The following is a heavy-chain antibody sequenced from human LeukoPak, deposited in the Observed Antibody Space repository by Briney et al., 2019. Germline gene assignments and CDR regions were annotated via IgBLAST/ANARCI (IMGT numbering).Heavy chain of an antibody. V-gene: IGHV1-69*05. D-gene: IGHD6-6*01. J-gene: IGHJ3*02. CDR3: ARERYSSSSEKAFDI. CDR2: IIPIFGTA. Sequence: SVKVSCKASGGTFSSYAISWVRQAPGQGLEWMGGIIPIFGTASYAQKFQGRVTITTDESTSTAYMELSSLRSEDTAVYYCARERYSSSSEKAFDIWGQGTMVTVSS. CDR1: GGTFSSYA.